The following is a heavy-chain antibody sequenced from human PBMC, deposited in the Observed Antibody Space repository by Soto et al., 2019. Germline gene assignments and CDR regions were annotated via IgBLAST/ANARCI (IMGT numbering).Heavy chain of an antibody. D-gene: IGHD7-27*01. V-gene: IGHV4-31*03. Sequence: QVQLQESGPGLVKPSQTLSLTCTVSGGSISSGGYYWSWIRQHPGKGLEWIGYIYYSGSTYYNPSLKSRVTISVDTSKNQFSLKLSSVTAADTAVYYCARDDAVGNYYYYGMDVWGQGTTVTVSS. CDR2: IYYSGST. CDR3: ARDDAVGNYYYYGMDV. J-gene: IGHJ6*02. CDR1: GGSISSGGYY.